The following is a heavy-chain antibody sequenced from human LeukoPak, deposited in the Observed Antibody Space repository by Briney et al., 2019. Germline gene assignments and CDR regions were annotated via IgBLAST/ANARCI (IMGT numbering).Heavy chain of an antibody. D-gene: IGHD6-6*01. V-gene: IGHV3-74*01. CDR2: INSDGSST. J-gene: IGHJ4*02. Sequence: GGSLRLSCAASGFTFSSYWMHWVRQAPGKGLVWVSRINSDGSSTSYADSVKGRFTISRDNAKNTMYLQMNSLRAEDTAVYYCARGLYSSSYNDYWGQGTLVTVSS. CDR1: GFTFSSYW. CDR3: ARGLYSSSYNDY.